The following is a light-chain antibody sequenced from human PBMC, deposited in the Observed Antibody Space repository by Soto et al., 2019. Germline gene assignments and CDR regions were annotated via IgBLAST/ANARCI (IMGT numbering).Light chain of an antibody. CDR3: QQYYSSYT. V-gene: IGKV1-8*01. Sequence: AIRMTQSPSSLSASTGDRVTITCRASQGISSYLAWYQQKPGKAPKLLIYAASTLQSGAPSRFSGGGSGTDFTLTISCLQSEDFTTYYCQQYYSSYTFGQGTKLEIK. J-gene: IGKJ2*01. CDR2: AAS. CDR1: QGISSY.